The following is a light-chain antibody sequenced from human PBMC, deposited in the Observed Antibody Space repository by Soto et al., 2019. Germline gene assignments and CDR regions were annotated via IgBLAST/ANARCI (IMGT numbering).Light chain of an antibody. CDR1: QTITTH. Sequence: DTQMTQSPSSLSASVGDRVTITCRASQTITTHLNWYQQRPGKAPTLLIYAASRLQSGVPSRFSGSGFGTDFTLTISILQPEDFATYYCQQNYCTPFTFGPGTNVDFK. J-gene: IGKJ3*01. CDR2: AAS. CDR3: QQNYCTPFT. V-gene: IGKV1-39*01.